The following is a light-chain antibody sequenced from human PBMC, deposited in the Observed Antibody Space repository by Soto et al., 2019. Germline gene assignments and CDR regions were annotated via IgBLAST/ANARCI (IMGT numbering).Light chain of an antibody. Sequence: QSVLTQPPSVSAAPGQKVTISCSGSSSNIGNNYVSWYQQLPGTAPKLLIYDNNKRPSGIPDRFSGSKSGTSATLGITGLQTGDEADYSCATWDSSLSAVVFGGGTKLTVL. J-gene: IGLJ2*01. CDR3: ATWDSSLSAVV. CDR1: SSNIGNNY. V-gene: IGLV1-51*01. CDR2: DNN.